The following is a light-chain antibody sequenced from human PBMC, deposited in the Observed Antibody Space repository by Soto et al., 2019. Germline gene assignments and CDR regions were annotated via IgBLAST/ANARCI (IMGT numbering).Light chain of an antibody. CDR1: SSDVGGYNY. Sequence: QSALTQPASVSGSPGQSITISCTGTSSDVGGYNYVSWYQQHPGKAPKLMIYDVSNRPSGVSNRFSGPKSGNTASLTISGLQAEDEAESYCSSYTSSSTWVFGGGTKLTVL. J-gene: IGLJ3*02. CDR3: SSYTSSSTWV. V-gene: IGLV2-14*01. CDR2: DVS.